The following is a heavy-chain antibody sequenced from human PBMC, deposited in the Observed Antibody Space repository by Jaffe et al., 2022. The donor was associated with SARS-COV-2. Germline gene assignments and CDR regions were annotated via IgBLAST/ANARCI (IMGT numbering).Heavy chain of an antibody. D-gene: IGHD3-10*01. Sequence: EVQLVESGGGLLQPGGSLTLSCAASGFTFSNYWMHWVRQAPGKGLVWVSLTSSDGSVTDYADSVKGRFTISRDNAKNTLYLQMNSLRAEDTAVYYCARGVFYDLNYFDSWGQGTLVTVSS. J-gene: IGHJ4*02. CDR1: GFTFSNYW. CDR2: TSSDGSVT. V-gene: IGHV3-74*01. CDR3: ARGVFYDLNYFDS.